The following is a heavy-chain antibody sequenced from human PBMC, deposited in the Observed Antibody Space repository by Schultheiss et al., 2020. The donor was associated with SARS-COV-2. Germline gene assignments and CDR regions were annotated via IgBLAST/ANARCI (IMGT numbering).Heavy chain of an antibody. CDR3: ARGAIWNDGSRGMDV. CDR2: TYYRSKWYN. J-gene: IGHJ6*02. V-gene: IGHV6-1*01. CDR1: GDSVSSNSAA. Sequence: SQTLSLTCAISGDSVSSNSAAWNWIRQSPSRGLEWLGRTYYRSKWYNDYAVSVRGRIAINPDTSKNQFSLQLNSVTPEDTAVYYCARGAIWNDGSRGMDVWGQGTTVTVSS. D-gene: IGHD1-1*01.